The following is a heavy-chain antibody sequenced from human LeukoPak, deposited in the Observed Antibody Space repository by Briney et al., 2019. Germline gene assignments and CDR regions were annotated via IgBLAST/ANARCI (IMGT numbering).Heavy chain of an antibody. CDR2: ISAYNGNT. D-gene: IGHD3-10*01. V-gene: IGHV1-18*01. CDR1: VYTFTIYG. Sequence: ASVKVSYQSSVYTFTIYGMCWVGQAPGQGLEWMGWISAYNGNTNYAQKLQGRVTMTTDTSTSTAYMELRSLRSDDTAVYYCARDLWLGQSLGGFLLWAQRTMVTVSS. J-gene: IGHJ3*01. CDR3: ARDLWLGQSLGGFLL.